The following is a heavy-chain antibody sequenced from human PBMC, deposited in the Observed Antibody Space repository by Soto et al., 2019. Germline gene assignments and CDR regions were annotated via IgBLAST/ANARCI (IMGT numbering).Heavy chain of an antibody. CDR3: ARAAHIAAAGYAFDI. CDR2: INHSGST. Sequence: SETLSLTCAVYGGSFSGYYLSWIRQPPGKGLEWIGEINHSGSTNYNPSLKSRVTISVDTSKNQFSLKLSSVTAADTAVYYCARAAHIAAAGYAFDIWGQGTMVTV. CDR1: GGSFSGYY. D-gene: IGHD6-13*01. V-gene: IGHV4-34*01. J-gene: IGHJ3*02.